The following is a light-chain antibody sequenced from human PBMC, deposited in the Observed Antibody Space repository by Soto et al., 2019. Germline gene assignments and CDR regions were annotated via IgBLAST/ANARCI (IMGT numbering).Light chain of an antibody. CDR2: AAS. Sequence: EIVLTQSPGTLSLSPGERATLWCRPSQSVSNSYLAWYQQKPGQAPRLLIYAASTRATGIPERFSGSGSGTDFTLTISRLEPEDFAVFFCQQYGTSEIIFGQGTLLEI. V-gene: IGKV3-20*01. J-gene: IGKJ5*01. CDR1: QSVSNSY. CDR3: QQYGTSEII.